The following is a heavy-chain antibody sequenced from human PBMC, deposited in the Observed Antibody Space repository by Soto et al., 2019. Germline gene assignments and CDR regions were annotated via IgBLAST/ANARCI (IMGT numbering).Heavy chain of an antibody. Sequence: PGGSLRPSCLPSGFSFDNAWMSWVRQTPGKGLEWVGRIRRQTAGGRIEYAAPVKGRFIISRDDSKDTLYLQMNSLKIEDTYVYDCNTDIGDTWYKFNFDYWGQGALVTVSS. D-gene: IGHD1-1*01. CDR3: NTDIGDTWYKFNFDY. CDR1: GFSFDNAW. V-gene: IGHV3-15*01. J-gene: IGHJ4*02. CDR2: IRRQTAGGRI.